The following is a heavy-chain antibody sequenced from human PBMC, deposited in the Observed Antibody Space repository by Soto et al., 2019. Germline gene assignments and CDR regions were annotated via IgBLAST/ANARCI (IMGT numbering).Heavy chain of an antibody. CDR3: ASDVLRYFDWLLPDYYYGMDV. D-gene: IGHD3-9*01. V-gene: IGHV3-30-3*01. J-gene: IGHJ6*02. CDR2: ISYDGSNK. Sequence: PGGSLRLSCAASGFTFSSYAMHWVRQAPGKGLEWVAVISYDGSNKYYADSVKGRFTISRDNSKNTLYLQMNSLRAEDTAVYYCASDVLRYFDWLLPDYYYGMDVWGQGTTVTVSS. CDR1: GFTFSSYA.